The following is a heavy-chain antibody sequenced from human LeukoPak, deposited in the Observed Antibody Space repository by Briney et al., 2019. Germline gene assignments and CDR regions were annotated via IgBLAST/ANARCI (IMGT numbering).Heavy chain of an antibody. J-gene: IGHJ6*03. Sequence: SETLSLTCTVSGGSISNSSHHWSWIRQPPGKGLEWIGYIYYSGNTNYNPSLKSRVTISVDTSKNQFSLKLSSVTAADTAVYYCARVEVAATKAGDYYYYMDVWGKGTTVTVSS. CDR2: IYYSGNT. V-gene: IGHV4-61*01. D-gene: IGHD2-15*01. CDR1: GGSISNSSHH. CDR3: ARVEVAATKAGDYYYYMDV.